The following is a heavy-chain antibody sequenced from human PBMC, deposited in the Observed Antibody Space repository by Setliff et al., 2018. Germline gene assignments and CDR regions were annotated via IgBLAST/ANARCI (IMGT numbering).Heavy chain of an antibody. V-gene: IGHV5-10-1*01. D-gene: IGHD3-10*01. Sequence: GESLKISCKGSGYNLGTYWINWVRQMPGRGLEWMGRIDPSDSYTNYNPSFQGHVTLSADKSSGTAFLQWSSLKASDTAMYYCARAPEATSTSYYNPFDSWGQGTLVTVSS. J-gene: IGHJ4*02. CDR3: ARAPEATSTSYYNPFDS. CDR2: IDPSDSYT. CDR1: GYNLGTYW.